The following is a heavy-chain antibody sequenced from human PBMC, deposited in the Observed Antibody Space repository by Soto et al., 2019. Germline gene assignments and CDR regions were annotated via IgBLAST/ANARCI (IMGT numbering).Heavy chain of an antibody. CDR2: INAANGDT. V-gene: IGHV1-3*01. D-gene: IGHD6-13*01. J-gene: IGHJ5*02. Sequence: ASVKVSCKASGYTFTSYGIHWVRQAPGQRLEWMGWINAANGDTKYSPKFQGRVTITRDTSASTAYMELSSLRSEDTAVYYCVRTHVSATGINWCHGCRQGSLLTVSS. CDR3: VRTHVSATGINWCHG. CDR1: GYTFTSYG.